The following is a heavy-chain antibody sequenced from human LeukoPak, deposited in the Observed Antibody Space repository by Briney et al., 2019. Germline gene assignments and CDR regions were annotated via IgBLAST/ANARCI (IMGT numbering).Heavy chain of an antibody. CDR2: TYYRSKWYN. Sequence: SQTLSLTCAISGDSVSSNRAAWNWIRQSPSRGLEWLGRTYYRSKWYNDYAVSVKSRITINPDTSKNQFSLQLNSVTPEDTAVYYCARDIAGLYSSSWYQPFDYWGQGTLVTVSS. CDR1: GDSVSSNRAA. V-gene: IGHV6-1*01. CDR3: ARDIAGLYSSSWYQPFDY. J-gene: IGHJ4*02. D-gene: IGHD6-13*01.